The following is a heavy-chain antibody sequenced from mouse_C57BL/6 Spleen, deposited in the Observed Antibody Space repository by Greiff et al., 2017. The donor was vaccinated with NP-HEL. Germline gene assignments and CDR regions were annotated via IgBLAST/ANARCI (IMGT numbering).Heavy chain of an antibody. CDR1: GYSFTGYF. D-gene: IGHD2-4*01. CDR3: ALEGYDYDVGNWYFDV. V-gene: IGHV1-20*01. Sequence: VQLKQSGPELVKPGDSVKISCKASGYSFTGYFMNWVMQSHGKSLEWIGRINPYNGDTFYNQKFKGKATLTVDKSSSTAHMELRSLTSEDSAVYYCALEGYDYDVGNWYFDVWGTGTTVTVSS. J-gene: IGHJ1*03. CDR2: INPYNGDT.